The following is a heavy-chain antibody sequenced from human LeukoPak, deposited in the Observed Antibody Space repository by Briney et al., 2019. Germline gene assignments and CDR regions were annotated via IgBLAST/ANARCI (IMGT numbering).Heavy chain of an antibody. CDR1: GFTFSSYG. V-gene: IGHV3-53*01. CDR2: IYTGGNT. Sequence: GGSLRLSCAASGFTFSSYGMHWVRQAPGKGLEWVSTIYTGGNTYYAASVKGRFTISRDFSKNTVFLHMNSLRAEDTAMYCCARGDDSGYYDYFDYWGQGALVTVSS. CDR3: ARGDDSGYYDYFDY. D-gene: IGHD3-22*01. J-gene: IGHJ4*02.